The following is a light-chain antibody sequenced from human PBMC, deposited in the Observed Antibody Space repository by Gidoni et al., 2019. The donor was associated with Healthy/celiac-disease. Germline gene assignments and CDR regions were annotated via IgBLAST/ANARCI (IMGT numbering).Light chain of an antibody. V-gene: IGKV2-28*01. CDR3: MQALQTPPT. CDR2: LGA. CDR1: QSLLHSNGYNY. Sequence: DSVMTQSPLSLPVTPGEPASISCRSSQSLLHSNGYNYLDWYLQKPGQSPQLLIYLGANRASGVPDRFSGSGSGTDFTLKISRVEAEDVGVYYCMQALQTPPTFGQG. J-gene: IGKJ1*01.